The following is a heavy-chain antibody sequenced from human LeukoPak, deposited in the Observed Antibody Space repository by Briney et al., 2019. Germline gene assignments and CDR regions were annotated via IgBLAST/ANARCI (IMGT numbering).Heavy chain of an antibody. CDR1: GFTFSSYY. Sequence: PGGSLRLSCAASGFTFSSYYIHWVRQAPGKGLVWVSRINSDGSGTSYADSVKGRFTISRDNAKNTLYLQMNSLRAEDTAVYYCARAGEGLLAYSFDIWGQGTMVTVSS. J-gene: IGHJ3*02. CDR2: INSDGSGT. V-gene: IGHV3-74*01. D-gene: IGHD1-26*01. CDR3: ARAGEGLLAYSFDI.